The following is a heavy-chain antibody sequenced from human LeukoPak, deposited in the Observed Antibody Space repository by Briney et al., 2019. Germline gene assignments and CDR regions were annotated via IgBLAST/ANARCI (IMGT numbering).Heavy chain of an antibody. D-gene: IGHD2-2*02. CDR1: GGSISSGGYY. Sequence: SETLSLTCTVSGGSISSGGYYWSWIRQHPGKGLEWIGYIYYSGSTYSNPSLKSRVTISVDTSKNQFSLNLSSVTAADTAVYYCARYCSSTNCYKGGFDPWGQGTLVTVSS. CDR2: IYYSGST. CDR3: ARYCSSTNCYKGGFDP. J-gene: IGHJ5*02. V-gene: IGHV4-31*03.